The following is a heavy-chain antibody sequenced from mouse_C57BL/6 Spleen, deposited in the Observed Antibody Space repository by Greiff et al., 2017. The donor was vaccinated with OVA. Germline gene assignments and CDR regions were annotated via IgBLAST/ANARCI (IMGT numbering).Heavy chain of an antibody. CDR3: ARILYGNYYY. V-gene: IGHV7-3*01. CDR1: GFTFTDYY. Sequence: EVKLVESGGGLVQPGGSLSLSCAASGFTFTDYYMSWVRQPPGKALEWLGFIRNKANGYTTEYSASVKGRFTISRDNSQSILYLQMNALRSEDSSTYYCARILYGNYYYWGKGTTLTVSS. CDR2: IRNKANGYTT. D-gene: IGHD2-1*01. J-gene: IGHJ2*01.